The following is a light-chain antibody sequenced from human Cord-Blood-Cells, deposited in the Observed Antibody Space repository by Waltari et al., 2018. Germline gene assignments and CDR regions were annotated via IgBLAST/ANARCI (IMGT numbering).Light chain of an antibody. J-gene: IGKJ4*01. CDR2: AAS. CDR1: PGISSW. V-gene: IGKV1-12*01. CDR3: QQANSFPLT. Sequence: DIQMTQSPSSVSASVGDRVTITCRASPGISSWLAWYQQKPGNAPKLLIYAASSLQSGVPSRFSGSGSGTDFTLTISSLQPEDFATYYCQQANSFPLTFGGGTKVEIK.